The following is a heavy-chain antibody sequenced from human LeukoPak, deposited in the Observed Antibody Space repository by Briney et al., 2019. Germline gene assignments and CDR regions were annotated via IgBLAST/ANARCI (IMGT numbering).Heavy chain of an antibody. CDR1: GGTFSSYA. Sequence: GASVKVSCKASGGTFSSYAISWARQAPGQGLEWMGGIIPIFGTANYAQKFQGRVTITADESTSTAYMELSSLRSEDTAVYYCARSAGSYYFGYFDYWGQGTLVTVSS. J-gene: IGHJ4*02. CDR2: IIPIFGTA. D-gene: IGHD1-26*01. CDR3: ARSAGSYYFGYFDY. V-gene: IGHV1-69*13.